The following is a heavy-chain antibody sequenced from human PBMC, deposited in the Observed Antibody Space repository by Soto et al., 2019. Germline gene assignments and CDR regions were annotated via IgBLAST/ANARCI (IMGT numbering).Heavy chain of an antibody. D-gene: IGHD6-19*01. J-gene: IGHJ4*02. CDR1: GFTFSSYA. Sequence: PGGSLRLSCAASGFTFSSYAMSWVRQAPGKGLEWVSAISGSGGSTYYADSVKGRFTISRDNAKNSLYLQMNSLRAEDTAVYYCARAGGWVRDYFDYWGQGTLVTVSS. V-gene: IGHV3-23*01. CDR2: ISGSGGST. CDR3: ARAGGWVRDYFDY.